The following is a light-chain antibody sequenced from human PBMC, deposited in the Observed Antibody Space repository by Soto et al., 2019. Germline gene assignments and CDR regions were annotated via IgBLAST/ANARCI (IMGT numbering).Light chain of an antibody. Sequence: QTALAPAGSVSGSPGQSMPLSCPGTRSDFGRYNLVSWYQQHPGKAPKLMIYEVSKRPSGVSNRFSGSKSGNTASLTISGLQAEDEADYSCCSYAGSSTPYVFGTGTKVTVL. V-gene: IGLV2-23*02. CDR3: CSYAGSSTPYV. J-gene: IGLJ1*01. CDR1: RSDFGRYNL. CDR2: EVS.